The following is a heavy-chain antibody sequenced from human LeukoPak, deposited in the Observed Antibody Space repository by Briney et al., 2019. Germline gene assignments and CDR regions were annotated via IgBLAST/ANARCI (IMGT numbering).Heavy chain of an antibody. CDR3: ARHPFATPFDY. J-gene: IGHJ4*02. D-gene: IGHD2-15*01. CDR2: MYETGHT. Sequence: SEALSLTCSVSGGSISGYYWSWIRQPPGQGLEWIGYMYETGHTMYNSSLKSRVTMSLDTSKNHFSLSLSSVTAADTAVYYCARHPFATPFDYWGPGTLVTVSS. V-gene: IGHV4-59*08. CDR1: GGSISGYY.